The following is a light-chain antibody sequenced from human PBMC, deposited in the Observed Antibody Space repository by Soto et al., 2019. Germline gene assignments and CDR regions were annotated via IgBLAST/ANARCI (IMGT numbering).Light chain of an antibody. J-gene: IGLJ1*01. CDR3: SSYTNITGRTCV. Sequence: QSALTQPDSVSGSPGQSITISCTGTSGDIGSYNRVSWYQQHPGKAPNLIIYEVTDRPSWLSNRFSGSKSVNTASLTISGLQAEDEVEYYCSSYTNITGRTCVFGTGTTVTVL. CDR2: EVT. V-gene: IGLV2-14*01. CDR1: SGDIGSYNR.